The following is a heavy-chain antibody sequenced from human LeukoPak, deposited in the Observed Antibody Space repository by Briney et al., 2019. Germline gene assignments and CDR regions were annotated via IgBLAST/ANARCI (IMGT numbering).Heavy chain of an antibody. V-gene: IGHV4-39*01. D-gene: IGHD6-19*01. Sequence: SETLSLTCTVSGGSLSSGDYHWAWVRQPPGKGLDWIANIHNSGTTHYNPSLRGRVTISIDTSRNQFSLNLSSVTAADTAVYYCARRSTVAGGWFDSWGQGTLVTVSS. CDR1: GGSLSSGDYH. CDR3: ARRSTVAGGWFDS. CDR2: IHNSGTT. J-gene: IGHJ5*01.